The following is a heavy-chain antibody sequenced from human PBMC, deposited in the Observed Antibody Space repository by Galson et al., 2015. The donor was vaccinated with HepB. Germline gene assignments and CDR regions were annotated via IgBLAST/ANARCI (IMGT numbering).Heavy chain of an antibody. V-gene: IGHV3-15*01. D-gene: IGHD6-13*01. CDR2: IKSKTDGGTT. Sequence: SLRLSCAASGFTFSNAWMSWVRQAPGKGLEWVGRIKSKTDGGTTDYAAPVKGRFTISRDDSKNTLYLQMNSLKTEDTAVYYCTTDGVIAAAASFDYWGQGTLVTVSS. CDR3: TTDGVIAAAASFDY. J-gene: IGHJ4*02. CDR1: GFTFSNAW.